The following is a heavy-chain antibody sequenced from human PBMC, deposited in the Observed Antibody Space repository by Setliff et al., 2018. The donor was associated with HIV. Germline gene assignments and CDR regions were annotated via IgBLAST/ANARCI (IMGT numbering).Heavy chain of an antibody. CDR3: GRQVPVPGVAVTPIDY. J-gene: IGHJ4*02. CDR1: GGSISRRDYC. V-gene: IGHV4-39*01. D-gene: IGHD3-22*01. CDR2: IYYSGNT. Sequence: SETLSLTCTVSGGSISRRDYCWGWIRQPPGKGLEWIGTIYYSGNTYYNPSLKSRVTISVDTSKNQISLKVTSVTAADTAVYYCGRQVPVPGVAVTPIDYWGQGTLVTVSS.